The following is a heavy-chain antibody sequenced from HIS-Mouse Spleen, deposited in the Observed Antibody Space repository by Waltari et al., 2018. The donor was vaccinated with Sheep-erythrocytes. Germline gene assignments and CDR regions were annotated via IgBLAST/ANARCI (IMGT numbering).Heavy chain of an antibody. CDR2: ISSSSSYI. CDR1: GFPFSSYS. D-gene: IGHD1-26*01. J-gene: IGHJ4*02. CDR3: ARDESGSYDY. V-gene: IGHV3-21*01. Sequence: EVQLVESGVGLVKPGGSLGLSCAASGFPFSSYSMNWVRQAPGKGLEWVSSISSSSSYIYYADSVKGRFTISRDNAKNSLYLQMNSLRAEDTAVYYCARDESGSYDYWGQGTLVTVSS.